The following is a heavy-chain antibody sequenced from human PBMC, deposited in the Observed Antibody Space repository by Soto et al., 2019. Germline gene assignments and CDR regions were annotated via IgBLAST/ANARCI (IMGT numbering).Heavy chain of an antibody. CDR1: GFTFSSYW. V-gene: IGHV3-7*01. Sequence: GGSLRLSCAASGFTFSSYWMSWVRQAPGKGLEWVANIKQDGSEKYYVDSVKGRFTISRDNAKNSLYLQMNSLSAEDTAVYYCASRTGYSSGWYLWFDPWGQGTRGTVSS. J-gene: IGHJ5*02. D-gene: IGHD6-19*01. CDR2: IKQDGSEK. CDR3: ASRTGYSSGWYLWFDP.